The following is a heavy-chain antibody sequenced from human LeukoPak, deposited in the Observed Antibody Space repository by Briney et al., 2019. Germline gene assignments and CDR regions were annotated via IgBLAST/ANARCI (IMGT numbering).Heavy chain of an antibody. Sequence: GASLKICSEGAGYIFTSYWIGWGRQLPGKGEGGMGIIYPGDSDTRYSPSFQGQVTISADKSISTAYLQWSSLKASDTAMFYCARGNYYDSSGYPYWGQGTLVTVSS. V-gene: IGHV5-51*01. CDR3: ARGNYYDSSGYPY. CDR2: IYPGDSDT. D-gene: IGHD3-22*01. J-gene: IGHJ4*02. CDR1: GYIFTSYW.